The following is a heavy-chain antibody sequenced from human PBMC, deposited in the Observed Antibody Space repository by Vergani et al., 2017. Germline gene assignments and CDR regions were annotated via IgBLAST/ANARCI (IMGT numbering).Heavy chain of an antibody. CDR1: GFTFNSYG. CDR2: IRSDESRR. V-gene: IGHV3-30*02. CDR3: VKEKIDLGSYFFDS. Sequence: QVQLVESGGGVVQPGGSLRLSCAASGFTFNSYGMHWVRQAPGKGLELVASIRSDESRRYYGDSMEGPFTISRDNSKNTLYLQMKSLRAEDTAIYYCVKEKIDLGSYFFDSWGHGILVTVSS. D-gene: IGHD2/OR15-2a*01. J-gene: IGHJ4*01.